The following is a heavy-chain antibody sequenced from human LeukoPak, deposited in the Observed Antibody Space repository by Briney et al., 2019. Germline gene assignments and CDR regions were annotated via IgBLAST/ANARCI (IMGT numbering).Heavy chain of an antibody. J-gene: IGHJ6*02. D-gene: IGHD2-2*01. CDR3: ATDPGEIVPAAKGPRGDYCYGMDV. V-gene: IGHV1-24*01. Sequence: ASVKVSCKVSGYTLTELSMHWVRQAPGKGLEWMGGFDPEDGETIYAQKFQGRVTMTEDTSTDTAYMELNSLRSDDTAVYFCATDPGEIVPAAKGPRGDYCYGMDVWGQGTTVTVSS. CDR1: GYTLTELS. CDR2: FDPEDGET.